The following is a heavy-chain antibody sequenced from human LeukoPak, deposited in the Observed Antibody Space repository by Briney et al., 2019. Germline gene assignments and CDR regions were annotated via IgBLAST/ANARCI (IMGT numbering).Heavy chain of an antibody. CDR1: GGSISSYY. CDR2: MYYSGST. CDR3: ARDKRDSYGYDRAFDI. D-gene: IGHD5-18*01. V-gene: IGHV4-59*01. J-gene: IGHJ3*02. Sequence: SETLSLTCTVSGGSISSYYWSWIRQPPGKGLEWIGTMYYSGSTNYNTSVKSRASISVDRSKNQFSLKLSSVTAADTAVYYCARDKRDSYGYDRAFDIWGQGTMVTVSS.